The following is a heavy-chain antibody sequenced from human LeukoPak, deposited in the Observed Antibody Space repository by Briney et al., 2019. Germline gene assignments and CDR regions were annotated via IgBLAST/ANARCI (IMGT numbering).Heavy chain of an antibody. V-gene: IGHV4-34*01. CDR1: GGSFSGYY. Sequence: SETLSLTCAVYGGSFSGYYWSWIRQPPGKGLEWIGEINHSGSTNYNPSLKSRVTISVDTSKNQFSLKLSSVTAADTAVYYCARGYFAATPVYWGQGTLVTVSS. CDR3: ARGYFAATPVY. CDR2: INHSGST. D-gene: IGHD2-15*01. J-gene: IGHJ4*02.